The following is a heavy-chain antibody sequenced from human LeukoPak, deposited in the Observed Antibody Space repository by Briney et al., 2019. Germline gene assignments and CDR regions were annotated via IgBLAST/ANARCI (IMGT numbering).Heavy chain of an antibody. D-gene: IGHD5-12*01. CDR2: IYYSGST. CDR3: ARAPYSGYGYFDY. CDR1: GGSISSGGYY. Sequence: SQTLSLTCTVSGGSISSGGYYWSWIRQHPGKGLEWIGYIYYSGSTYYNPSLKSRVTISVDTSKNQFSLRLSSVTAADTAVYYCARAPYSGYGYFDYWGQGTLVTVSS. J-gene: IGHJ4*02. V-gene: IGHV4-31*03.